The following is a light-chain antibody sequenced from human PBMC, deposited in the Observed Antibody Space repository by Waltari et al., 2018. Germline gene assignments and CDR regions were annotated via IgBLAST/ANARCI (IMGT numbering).Light chain of an antibody. CDR3: SSYAGSNIVV. Sequence: QSALTQPASVSGSPGQSITISCTGAGRDIGTYNLVSWYQQHPGKAPKLLIYEVRERPSGVSGRFSGSKSGNTASLRISGLQSEDEADYYCSSYAGSNIVVFGGGTKLTVL. CDR1: GRDIGTYNL. CDR2: EVR. V-gene: IGLV2-23*02. J-gene: IGLJ2*01.